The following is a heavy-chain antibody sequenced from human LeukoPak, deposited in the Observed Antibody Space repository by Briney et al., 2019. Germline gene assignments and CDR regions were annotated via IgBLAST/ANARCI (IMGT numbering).Heavy chain of an antibody. D-gene: IGHD2-15*01. V-gene: IGHV3-13*01. CDR3: ARGCSGGSCYQDFDC. Sequence: GGSLRLSCAASGFTFSSYDMHWVRQATGKGLEWVSAIGTAGDTYYPGSVKGRFTISRENAKNSLYLQMNSLRAGDTAVYYCARGCSGGSCYQDFDCWGQGTLVTVSS. CDR2: IGTAGDT. CDR1: GFTFSSYD. J-gene: IGHJ4*02.